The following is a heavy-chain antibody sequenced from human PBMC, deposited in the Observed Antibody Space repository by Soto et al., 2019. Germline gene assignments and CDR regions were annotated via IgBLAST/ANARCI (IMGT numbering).Heavy chain of an antibody. CDR2: IKSDGSNI. D-gene: IGHD3-10*01. J-gene: IGHJ4*02. Sequence: EVQLVESGGGLVQPGGSLRLSCAASGFTFSSYWMHWVRQAPGKALVWVSRIKSDGSNINYADSVKGRFTISRDNAKNTLYLQMNSLRAEDTAIYYCARGGFSGSGSFIQGDYWGQGTLVTVSS. CDR3: ARGGFSGSGSFIQGDY. CDR1: GFTFSSYW. V-gene: IGHV3-74*01.